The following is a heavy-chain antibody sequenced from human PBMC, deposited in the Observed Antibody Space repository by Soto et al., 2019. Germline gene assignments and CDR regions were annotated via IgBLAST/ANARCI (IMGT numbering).Heavy chain of an antibody. V-gene: IGHV3-30-3*01. CDR3: ARHFDYYYYGMDV. J-gene: IGHJ6*02. CDR2: ISYDGSNK. D-gene: IGHD3-3*02. Sequence: SLRLSCAASGFTFSSYAMHWVRQAPGKGLEWVAVISYDGSNKYYADSVKGRFTISRDNSKNTLYLQMNSLRAEDTAVYYCARHFDYYYYGMDVWGQGTTVTVSS. CDR1: GFTFSSYA.